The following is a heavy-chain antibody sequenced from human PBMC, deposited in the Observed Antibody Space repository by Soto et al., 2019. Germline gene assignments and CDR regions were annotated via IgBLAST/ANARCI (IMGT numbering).Heavy chain of an antibody. D-gene: IGHD2-21*01. V-gene: IGHV4-34*01. CDR3: ARGDWYYGMDV. J-gene: IGHJ6*02. CDR1: GGSFSGYY. CDR2: INHSGST. Sequence: SETLSLTCAVYGGSFSGYYWSWIRQPPGKGLEWIGEINHSGSTNYNPSLKSRVTISVDTSKNQFSLKLSSVTAADTAVYYCARGDWYYGMDVWGQGTTVTVSS.